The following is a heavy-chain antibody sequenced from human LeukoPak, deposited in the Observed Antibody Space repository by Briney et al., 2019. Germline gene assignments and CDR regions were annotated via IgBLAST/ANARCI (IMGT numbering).Heavy chain of an antibody. CDR2: IYYSGST. V-gene: IGHV4-59*01. CDR3: ARETGYSGYDSYYMDV. Sequence: SETLSLTCTVSGGSISSYYWSWIRQPPGKGLEWIGYIYYSGSTNYNPSLKSRVTISVDTSKNQFSLKLSSVTAADTAVYYCARETGYSGYDSYYMDVWGKGTTVTVSS. J-gene: IGHJ6*03. D-gene: IGHD5-12*01. CDR1: GGSISSYY.